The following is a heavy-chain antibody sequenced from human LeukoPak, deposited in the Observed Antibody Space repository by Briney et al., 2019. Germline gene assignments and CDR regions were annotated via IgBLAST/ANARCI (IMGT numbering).Heavy chain of an antibody. D-gene: IGHD2-15*01. J-gene: IGHJ4*02. CDR1: GFTFSSYE. CDR2: ISSSGSTI. V-gene: IGHV3-48*03. Sequence: GGSLRLFCAASGFTFSSYEMNWVRQAPGKGLEWVSYISSSGSTIYYADSVKGRFTISRDNSKNTLYLQMNSLRAEDTAVYYCAKNLVYSRRGDYWGQGTLVTVSS. CDR3: AKNLVYSRRGDY.